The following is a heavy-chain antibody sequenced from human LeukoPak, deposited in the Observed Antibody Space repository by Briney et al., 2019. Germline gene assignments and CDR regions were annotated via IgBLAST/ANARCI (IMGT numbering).Heavy chain of an antibody. Sequence: SETLSLTCAVYGGSFSGYYWSWIRQPPGKGLEWIGEINHSGSTNYNPSLKSRVTLSVDTSKNQFSLKLSSVTAADTAVYYCARVGYCSSTSCYEDGMDVWGQGTTVTVSS. CDR1: GGSFSGYY. D-gene: IGHD2-2*03. CDR3: ARVGYCSSTSCYEDGMDV. CDR2: INHSGST. V-gene: IGHV4-34*01. J-gene: IGHJ6*02.